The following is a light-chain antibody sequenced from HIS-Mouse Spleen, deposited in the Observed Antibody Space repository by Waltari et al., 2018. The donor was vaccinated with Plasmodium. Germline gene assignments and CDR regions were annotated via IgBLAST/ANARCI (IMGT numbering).Light chain of an antibody. V-gene: IGLV2-8*01. Sequence: QSALTQSPSASGSPGQSVPISCTGTSSDVGGYNYVSCYQQHPGKAPKLMIYEVSKRPSGVPDRFSGSKSGNTASLTVSGLQAEDEADYYCSSYAGSNNLVFGGGTKLTVL. CDR2: EVS. CDR1: SSDVGGYNY. CDR3: SSYAGSNNLV. J-gene: IGLJ2*01.